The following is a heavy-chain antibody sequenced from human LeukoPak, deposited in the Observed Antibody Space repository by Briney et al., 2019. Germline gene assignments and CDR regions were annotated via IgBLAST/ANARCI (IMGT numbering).Heavy chain of an antibody. V-gene: IGHV6-1*01. Sequence: SQTLSLTCAISGDSVSSNTAARYWIRQSPSRGLEWLGRTYYRSKWFYEHAVSVRSRITINVDTSKNQFSLQLSSVTPEDTAVYYCARDPSYDQGLDYWGQGTLVTVSS. D-gene: IGHD3-3*01. CDR1: GDSVSSNTAA. J-gene: IGHJ4*02. CDR3: ARDPSYDQGLDY. CDR2: TYYRSKWFY.